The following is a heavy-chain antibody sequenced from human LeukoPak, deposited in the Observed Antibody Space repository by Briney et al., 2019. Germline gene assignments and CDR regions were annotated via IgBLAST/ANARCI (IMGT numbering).Heavy chain of an antibody. J-gene: IGHJ4*02. V-gene: IGHV3-7*01. CDR2: LNQDADRE. D-gene: IGHD1-14*01. CDR1: GFNSRAYW. CDR3: ARATTASARDH. Sequence: GGSLRLSCAASGFNSRAYWMSWARQAPGKGLEWVASLNQDADREYYVDSVKGRFTISRDNAKNSLYLQMDSLRVEDTAVYYCARATTASARDHWGQGTLVTVSS.